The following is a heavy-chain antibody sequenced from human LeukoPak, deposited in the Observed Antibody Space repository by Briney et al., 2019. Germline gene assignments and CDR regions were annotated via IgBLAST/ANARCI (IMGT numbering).Heavy chain of an antibody. CDR3: ARGLSGYASSLGY. CDR2: INSDGSST. J-gene: IGHJ4*02. V-gene: IGHV3-74*01. CDR1: GFPFSSYW. D-gene: IGHD6-6*01. Sequence: PGGSLRLSCAASGFPFSSYWMHWVRQAPGKGLVWVSRINSDGSSTSYADSVRGRFSISRDNAKNTLYLQMNSLRAEDTAVYYCARGLSGYASSLGYWGQGTLVTVSA.